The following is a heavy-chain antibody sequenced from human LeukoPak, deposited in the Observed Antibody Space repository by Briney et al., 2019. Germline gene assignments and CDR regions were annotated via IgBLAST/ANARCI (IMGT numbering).Heavy chain of an antibody. D-gene: IGHD2-21*01. J-gene: IGHJ4*02. V-gene: IGHV3-30*04. CDR1: GFTFSSYA. CDR2: ISYDGSNK. Sequence: GGSLRLSCAASGFTFSSYAMHWVRQAPGMGLEWVAVISYDGSNKYYADSVKGRFTISRDNSKNTLYLQMNSLRAEDTAVYYCARESVWFDYWGQGTLVTVSS. CDR3: ARESVWFDY.